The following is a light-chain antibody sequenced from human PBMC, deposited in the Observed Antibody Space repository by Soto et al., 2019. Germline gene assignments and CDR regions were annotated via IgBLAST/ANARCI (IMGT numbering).Light chain of an antibody. Sequence: DIQMTQSPSSLSASVGDRVTITCQASQDISNYLNWYQQKLGKAPKLLIYAASNLETGVPSRFSGSGSGTDFTFTTSSLQPEDFATYYCQQYDNLPLTFGGGTRVEIK. CDR3: QQYDNLPLT. J-gene: IGKJ4*01. CDR1: QDISNY. CDR2: AAS. V-gene: IGKV1-33*01.